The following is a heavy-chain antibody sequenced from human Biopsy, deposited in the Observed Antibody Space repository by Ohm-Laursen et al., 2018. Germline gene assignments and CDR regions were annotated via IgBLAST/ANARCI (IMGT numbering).Heavy chain of an antibody. Sequence: SVKVSCNASGGTFSSDIFAWVRQAPGQRPEWMGDVMPFFGTAQYAPKLQGRVSMTADKTTYTAYMELTSLTSEDTAVYFCARHYYDTSGYNWFDPWGQGTLVTVSS. CDR1: GGTFSSDI. J-gene: IGHJ5*02. V-gene: IGHV1-69*06. D-gene: IGHD3-22*01. CDR2: VMPFFGTA. CDR3: ARHYYDTSGYNWFDP.